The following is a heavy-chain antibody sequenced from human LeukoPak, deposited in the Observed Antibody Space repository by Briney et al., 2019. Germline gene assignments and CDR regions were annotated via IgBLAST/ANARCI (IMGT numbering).Heavy chain of an antibody. V-gene: IGHV1-2*02. CDR1: GYTFSDYV. J-gene: IGHJ5*02. CDR3: ARDFVMGDDPGWFDP. CDR2: INPKSGGT. D-gene: IGHD2/OR15-2a*01. Sequence: ASVTLSCTASGYTFSDYVIHWVRQAPGQGLECMGCINPKSGGTTYVQTFQGRVTITRDTSTNTPYMHLRSLNSDDRAMYYCARDFVMGDDPGWFDPWGQGTLVTVCS.